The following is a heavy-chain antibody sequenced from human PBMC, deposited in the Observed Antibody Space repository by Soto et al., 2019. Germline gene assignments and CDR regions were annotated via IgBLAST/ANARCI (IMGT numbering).Heavy chain of an antibody. CDR3: AKDRLGATPYFFDY. J-gene: IGHJ4*02. D-gene: IGHD1-26*01. V-gene: IGHV3-23*01. CDR1: GFTFSSYA. CDR2: ISGSGGTK. Sequence: VQLLESGGGLVQPGGSRSLSCAASGFTFSSYAMGWVRQPPGKGLEWVSGISGSGGTKYHADSVKGRFTISRDNSKNTLYLQMNSLRAEDTALYYCAKDRLGATPYFFDYWGQGTLVTVSS.